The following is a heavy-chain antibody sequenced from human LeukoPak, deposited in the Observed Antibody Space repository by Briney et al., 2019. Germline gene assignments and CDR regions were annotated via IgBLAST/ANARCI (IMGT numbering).Heavy chain of an antibody. Sequence: ASVKVSCKASGYTFTSYDINWVRQATGQGLEWMGWMNPNSGNTGYAQKFQGRVTMTRNTSISTAYMELSSLRSEDTAVYYCARAKLWGRVVAAHAAYYFDYWGQGTLVTVSS. CDR2: MNPNSGNT. V-gene: IGHV1-8*01. CDR1: GYTFTSYD. D-gene: IGHD2-15*01. J-gene: IGHJ4*02. CDR3: ARAKLWGRVVAAHAAYYFDY.